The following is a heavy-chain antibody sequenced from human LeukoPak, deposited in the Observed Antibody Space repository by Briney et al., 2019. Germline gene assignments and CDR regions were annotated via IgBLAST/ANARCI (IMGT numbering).Heavy chain of an antibody. D-gene: IGHD3-16*02. CDR1: GDSVSSGSYY. V-gene: IGHV4-61*01. J-gene: IGHJ4*02. CDR2: VYYTGST. CDR3: ARDSDYVWGSYRY. Sequence: SETLSLTCTVSGDSVSSGSYYWSWLRQPPGKGLEWIGYVYYTGSTNYNPSLKSRVTISVDTSKNQFSLKLNSVTAADTAVYYCARDSDYVWGSYRYWGQGTLVTVSS.